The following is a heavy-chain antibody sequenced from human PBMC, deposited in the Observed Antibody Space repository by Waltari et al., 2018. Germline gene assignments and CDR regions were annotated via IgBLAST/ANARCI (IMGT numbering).Heavy chain of an antibody. CDR1: GFTFNTYT. CDR3: ARDRISNSYYYYYSLDV. V-gene: IGHV3-21*01. Sequence: EVQLVESGGGLVKPGGSLRLSCAASGFTFNTYTMNWVRQAPGKGLGGISSISSTSSYIYYAYSVKGRFTISRDNAKNSLYLQMSSLRAEDTAVYYCARDRISNSYYYYYSLDVWGQGTTVTVSS. J-gene: IGHJ6*02. D-gene: IGHD3-16*01. CDR2: ISSTSSYI.